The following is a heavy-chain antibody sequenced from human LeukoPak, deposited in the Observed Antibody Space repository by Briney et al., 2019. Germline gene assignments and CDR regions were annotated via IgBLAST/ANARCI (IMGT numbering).Heavy chain of an antibody. J-gene: IGHJ4*02. CDR3: ARQFDYGDYWGTFDY. D-gene: IGHD4-17*01. CDR1: GGSIGSGGYY. CDR2: MHYSGST. V-gene: IGHV4-39*01. Sequence: PSETLSLTCTVSGGSIGSGGYYRGWIRQSPGKGLEWIGSMHYSGSTWYNPSLKSRVTISGDTSKNQVSLKVRSVTAADTAVYYCARQFDYGDYWGTFDYWGQGTLVTVSS.